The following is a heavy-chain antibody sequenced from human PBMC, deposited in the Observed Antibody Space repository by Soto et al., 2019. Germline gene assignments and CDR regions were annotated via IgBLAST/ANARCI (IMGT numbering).Heavy chain of an antibody. J-gene: IGHJ3*02. CDR2: IIPIFGTA. CDR3: PRPKGYYYDSSGYYQDAFDI. Sequence: QVQLVQSGAGVKKPGSSVKVSCKASGGTFSSYAISWVRQAPGQGLEWMGGIIPIFGTANYAQKFQGRVTITADESTRTAYMNLSSLRYEDTAVYYCPRPKGYYYDSSGYYQDAFDIWGQGTMVTVAS. V-gene: IGHV1-69*01. CDR1: GGTFSSYA. D-gene: IGHD3-22*01.